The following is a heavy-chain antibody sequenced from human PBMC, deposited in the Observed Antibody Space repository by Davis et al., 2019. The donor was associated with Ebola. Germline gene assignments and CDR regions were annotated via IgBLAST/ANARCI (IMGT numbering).Heavy chain of an antibody. V-gene: IGHV3-66*02. Sequence: PGGSLRLSCAASGFTFSDYYMSWVRQAPGKGLEWVSIIYSGGSTYYADPVKGRFTISRDNSKNTLYLQMNSLRAEDTAVYYCARTYYYGSGSYYRENYYYYYGMDVWGQGTTVTVSS. CDR1: GFTFSDYY. CDR2: IYSGGST. D-gene: IGHD3-10*01. J-gene: IGHJ6*02. CDR3: ARTYYYGSGSYYRENYYYYYGMDV.